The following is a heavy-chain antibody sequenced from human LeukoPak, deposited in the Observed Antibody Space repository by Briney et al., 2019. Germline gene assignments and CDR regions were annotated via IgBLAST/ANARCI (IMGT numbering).Heavy chain of an antibody. CDR2: INPSGGST. Sequence: AASVKVSCXASGYTFTNYYMHWVRQARGQGLEWMAIINPSGGSTSYAQKFQGRVTMTRDTSTSTVYMELSSLRSEDTAVYYCARGRPAIVVVPAATLEIDYWGQGTLVTVSS. V-gene: IGHV1-46*03. CDR3: ARGRPAIVVVPAATLEIDY. J-gene: IGHJ4*02. CDR1: GYTFTNYY. D-gene: IGHD2-2*01.